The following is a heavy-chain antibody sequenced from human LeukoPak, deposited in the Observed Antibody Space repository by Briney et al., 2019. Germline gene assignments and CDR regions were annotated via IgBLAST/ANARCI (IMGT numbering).Heavy chain of an antibody. J-gene: IGHJ4*02. CDR2: IHYSRNN. D-gene: IGHD3-9*01. CDR3: ARGYFDWLSFDY. Sequence: PSETLSLTCTVSGGSISTYWWTWIRQPPGKGLEWLGYIHYSRNNNYNPSLKSRLTMSVDTSKNHFSLNLNSVTAADTAVYYCARGYFDWLSFDYWGQGVLVAVSS. V-gene: IGHV4-59*01. CDR1: GGSISTYW.